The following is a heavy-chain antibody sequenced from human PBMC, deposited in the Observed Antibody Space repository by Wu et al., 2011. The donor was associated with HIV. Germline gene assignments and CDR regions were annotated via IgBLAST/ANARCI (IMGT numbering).Heavy chain of an antibody. Sequence: QVQRGAVWGWKVKKPGSSVKVSCKASRRHLQPAMVSVGCDRPLEQGLEWMGGIIPMFGTANYAQKFQGRVTITADKSTSTAYMELSSLRSEDTAVYYCARDVCSGGSCYPDDYYYYGMDVWGQGTTVTVSS. CDR2: IIPMFGTA. CDR1: RRHLQPAMV. J-gene: IGHJ6*02. V-gene: IGHV1-69*14. D-gene: IGHD2-15*01. CDR3: ARDVCSGGSCYPDDYYYYGMDV.